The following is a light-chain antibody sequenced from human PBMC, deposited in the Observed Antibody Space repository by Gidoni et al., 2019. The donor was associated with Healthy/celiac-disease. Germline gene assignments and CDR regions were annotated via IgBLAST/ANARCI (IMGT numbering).Light chain of an antibody. Sequence: DIQITHSPSSLSASVGDRVTITCRASQSISSYLNWYQQKPGKAPKLLIYAASSLQSGVPSRFSGSGSGTDFTLTISSLQPEDFATYYCQQSYSTPPDSFGQGTKLEIK. J-gene: IGKJ2*03. V-gene: IGKV1-39*01. CDR1: QSISSY. CDR2: AAS. CDR3: QQSYSTPPDS.